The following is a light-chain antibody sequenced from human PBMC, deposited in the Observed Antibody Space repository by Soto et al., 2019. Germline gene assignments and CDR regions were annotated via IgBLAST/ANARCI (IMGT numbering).Light chain of an antibody. CDR2: GNS. V-gene: IGLV1-40*01. CDR1: SSNIGAGYD. CDR3: QSYDSSRSVV. J-gene: IGLJ3*02. Sequence: QSVLTQPPSVSGAPGQRVTISCTGSSSNIGAGYDVHWYQQLPGTAPKLLMYGNSNRPSGVPDRFSGSKSGTSASLAITKLQAEDEADYYCQSYDSSRSVVFGGGTKRTVL.